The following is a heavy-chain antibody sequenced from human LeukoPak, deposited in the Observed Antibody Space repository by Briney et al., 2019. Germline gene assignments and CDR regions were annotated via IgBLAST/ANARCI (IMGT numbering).Heavy chain of an antibody. J-gene: IGHJ5*02. Sequence: ASVTVSCKASGYTFTSYYMHWVRQPPGQGLEWMGLINPTGGSTGYAQKFQGRVTMTRDMSTSTDYMELSSLRSEDTAIYYCARDNSVGDNAWWFDPWGQGTLVTVSS. CDR3: ARDNSVGDNAWWFDP. CDR2: INPTGGST. D-gene: IGHD1-26*01. V-gene: IGHV1-46*01. CDR1: GYTFTSYY.